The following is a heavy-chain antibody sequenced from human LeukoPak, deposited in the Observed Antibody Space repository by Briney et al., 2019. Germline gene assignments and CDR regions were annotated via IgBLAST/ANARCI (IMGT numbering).Heavy chain of an antibody. J-gene: IGHJ4*02. CDR1: GYTFTSYD. CDR2: MNPNSGNT. D-gene: IGHD5-12*01. CDR3: ATQTGGYSGYTQIDY. V-gene: IGHV1-8*01. Sequence: GASVKVSCKASGYTFTSYDINWVRQATGQRLEWMGWMNPNSGNTGYAQKFQGRVTMTRNTSISTAYMELSSLRSEDTAVYYCATQTGGYSGYTQIDYWGQGTLVTVSS.